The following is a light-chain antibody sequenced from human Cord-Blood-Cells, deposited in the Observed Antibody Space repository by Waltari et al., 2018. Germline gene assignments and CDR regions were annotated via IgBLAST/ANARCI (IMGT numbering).Light chain of an antibody. CDR2: AAS. CDR3: QLSYSTPRT. CDR1: QSISSY. V-gene: IGKV1-39*01. J-gene: IGKJ1*01. Sequence: DIQMTQSPSSLSASVGDRVTITCRASQSISSYLNWYQQKPGKAPKLLIYAASSLQSGVPSRFSGSVSGTYFTLIISCLQPEDVATYYCQLSYSTPRTFGQGTKVENK.